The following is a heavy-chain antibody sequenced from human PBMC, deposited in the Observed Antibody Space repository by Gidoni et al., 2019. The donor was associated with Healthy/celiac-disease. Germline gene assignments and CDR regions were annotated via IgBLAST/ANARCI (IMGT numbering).Heavy chain of an antibody. Sequence: QVQLGQSGAEVKKPGASVKVSCKASGYTFTSYGISWVRQAPGQGLGWMGWISAYNGNTNSAQKLQGRVTMTTDTSTSTAYMELRSLRSDDTAVYYCARMYSSGWKGTNWFDPWGQGTLVTVSS. V-gene: IGHV1-18*01. D-gene: IGHD6-19*01. CDR2: ISAYNGNT. CDR3: ARMYSSGWKGTNWFDP. J-gene: IGHJ5*02. CDR1: GYTFTSYG.